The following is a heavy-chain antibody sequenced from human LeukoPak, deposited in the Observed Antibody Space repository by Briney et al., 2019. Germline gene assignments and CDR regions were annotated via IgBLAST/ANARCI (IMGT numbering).Heavy chain of an antibody. Sequence: SETLSLTCTVSGGSISSYYWSWIRQPAGKGLEWIGRIYTSGSTNYNPSLKSRVTMSVDTSKNQFSLKLSSVTAADTAVYYCARVSGNGYYYYYYMDVWGKGTTVTVSS. D-gene: IGHD1-14*01. CDR1: GGSISSYY. V-gene: IGHV4-4*07. CDR2: IYTSGST. J-gene: IGHJ6*03. CDR3: ARVSGNGYYYYYYMDV.